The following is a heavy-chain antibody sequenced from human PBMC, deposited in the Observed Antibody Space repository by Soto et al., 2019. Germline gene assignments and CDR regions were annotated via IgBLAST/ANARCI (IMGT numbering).Heavy chain of an antibody. Sequence: EVQLVETGGGLIQPGGSLRLSCEVTGFTVSSNYMSWVRRAPGKGLEWVSVIYSGGTTYSADSVKGRFTISRDDSKNTLYLQMNSLRAEDTAVYYCARAWWSSSRWFDPWGQGTLVTVSS. D-gene: IGHD6-6*01. CDR1: GFTVSSNY. J-gene: IGHJ5*02. V-gene: IGHV3-53*02. CDR2: IYSGGTT. CDR3: ARAWWSSSRWFDP.